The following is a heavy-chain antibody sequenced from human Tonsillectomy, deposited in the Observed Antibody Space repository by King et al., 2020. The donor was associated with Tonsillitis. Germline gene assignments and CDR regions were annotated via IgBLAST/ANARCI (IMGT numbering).Heavy chain of an antibody. CDR2: IKQDGSEK. V-gene: IGHV3-7*01. CDR3: ARIRLWFGQFYYFDY. Sequence: QLVQSGGGLVQPGGSLRLSCAASKFTFNNYWMSWVRQAPGKGLEWVANIKQDGSEKYCVDSVKGRFTISRDNANNSLYLQMNSLRAEDTDVYYCARIRLWFGQFYYFDYWGQGTLVTVSS. CDR1: KFTFNNYW. D-gene: IGHD3-10*01. J-gene: IGHJ4*02.